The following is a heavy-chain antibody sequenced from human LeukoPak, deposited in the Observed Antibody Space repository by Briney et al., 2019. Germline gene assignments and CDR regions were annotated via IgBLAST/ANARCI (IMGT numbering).Heavy chain of an antibody. V-gene: IGHV3-23*01. D-gene: IGHD6-13*01. CDR3: AKNRGIAATEDLLDY. CDR2: ITGSGGRT. Sequence: GGSLSLSCATSQFNFNNYGMTWVRQAPGKGLEWVSSITGSGGRTQYADSVQGRFTISRDNSKNTLYLQMNSLRAEDTAVYYCAKNRGIAATEDLLDYWGQGTLVTVSS. CDR1: QFNFNNYG. J-gene: IGHJ4*02.